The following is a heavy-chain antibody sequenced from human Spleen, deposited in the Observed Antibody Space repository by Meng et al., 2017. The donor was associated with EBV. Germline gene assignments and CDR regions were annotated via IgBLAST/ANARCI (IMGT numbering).Heavy chain of an antibody. V-gene: IGHV4-4*02. CDR2: IYHSGST. CDR3: ASRYCPTTSCRQD. CDR1: GVSCMRDNW. Sequence: QAHPHVCVPGPVKPAGALSITCSVCGVSCMRDNWCTWVRQPPGKGLEWIGEIYHSGSTNYNPSLTSRVTISVDKSENQFSLKLSSVTAADTAVYYCASRYCPTTSCRQDWGQGTLVTVSS. D-gene: IGHD2-2*01. J-gene: IGHJ4*02.